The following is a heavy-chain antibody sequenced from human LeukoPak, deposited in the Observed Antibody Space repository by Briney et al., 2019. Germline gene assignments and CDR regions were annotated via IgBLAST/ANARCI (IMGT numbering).Heavy chain of an antibody. V-gene: IGHV1-18*01. Sequence: ASVKVSCKASGYTFTSYGISWVRQAPGQGLEWMGWISAYNGNTNYAQKLQGRVTMTTDTSTSTAYMELRSLRSDDTAVYYCARAPTMVRGVDKYYFDYWGQGTLVTVSS. J-gene: IGHJ4*02. CDR3: ARAPTMVRGVDKYYFDY. CDR2: ISAYNGNT. D-gene: IGHD3-10*01. CDR1: GYTFTSYG.